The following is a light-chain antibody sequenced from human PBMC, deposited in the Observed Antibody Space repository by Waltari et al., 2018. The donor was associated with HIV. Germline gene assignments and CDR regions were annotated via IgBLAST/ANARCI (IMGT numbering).Light chain of an antibody. J-gene: IGKJ2*01. CDR2: GAS. Sequence: ELVLTQSPDILSLSPGERAVLSCRASQSVSGSQLAWYQQRPGQGPRLLIYGASKRATGIPDRFSGSGSGTDYTLTISGLEPEDFAVYYCQQYGDSPLYIFGQGTNLEI. V-gene: IGKV3-20*01. CDR1: QSVSGSQ. CDR3: QQYGDSPLYI.